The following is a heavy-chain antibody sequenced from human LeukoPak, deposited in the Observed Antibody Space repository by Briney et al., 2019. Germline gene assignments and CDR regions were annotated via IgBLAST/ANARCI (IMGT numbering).Heavy chain of an antibody. V-gene: IGHV1-8*01. CDR2: MNPDSGRT. J-gene: IGHJ4*02. CDR1: GYTLTSYD. Sequence: ASVKVSCKSSGYTLTSYDINWVRQATGQGLEWMGWMNPDSGRTGYAQNFQGRITITRNTSISTAYMELSSLRSEDTAVYYCTRETSSRYFDYWGQGTLVTVSS. CDR3: TRETSSRYFDY.